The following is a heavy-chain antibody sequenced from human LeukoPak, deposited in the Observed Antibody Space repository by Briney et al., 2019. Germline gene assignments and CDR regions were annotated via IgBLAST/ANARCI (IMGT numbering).Heavy chain of an antibody. CDR3: ARGRWDVRFQH. D-gene: IGHD4-23*01. CDR2: INHTGGT. Sequence: SETLSLTCAVYGGSFSDDYWSWTRQSPGEGLEWIGEINHTGGTNYNPSLKSRVTISQDRSKNQFFLKLYFVTAAGTALYFCARGRWDVRFQHWGQGTLVTVSS. CDR1: GGSFSDDY. J-gene: IGHJ1*01. V-gene: IGHV4-34*01.